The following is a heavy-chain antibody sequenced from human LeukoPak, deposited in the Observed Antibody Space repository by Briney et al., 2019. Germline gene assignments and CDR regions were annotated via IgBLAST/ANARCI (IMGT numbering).Heavy chain of an antibody. CDR3: ARGPLSATYYVGDS. CDR1: GFSFSSHW. D-gene: IGHD1-26*01. V-gene: IGHV3-74*01. CDR2: IKSDGGST. J-gene: IGHJ4*02. Sequence: PGGSLRLSCAASGFSFSSHWMHWVRQVPGEGLVWVSRIKSDGGSTNYAESVKGRFTISRDNAKNTLFLQMNSLRAEDTAVYYCARGPLSATYYVGDSWGQGTLVTVSS.